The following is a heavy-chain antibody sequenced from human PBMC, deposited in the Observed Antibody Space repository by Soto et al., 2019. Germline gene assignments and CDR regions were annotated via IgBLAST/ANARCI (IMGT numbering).Heavy chain of an antibody. V-gene: IGHV3-7*01. Sequence: VGSLRLSCAASGFTFSSYWLSWVRQAPGKGLEWVANIKQDGSEKYYVDSVKGRFTISRDNAKNSLYLQMNSLRAEDTAVYYCAEESVAGLYYFDYLGQGNRATVSS. D-gene: IGHD6-19*01. J-gene: IGHJ4*01. CDR2: IKQDGSEK. CDR1: GFTFSSYW. CDR3: AEESVAGLYYFDY.